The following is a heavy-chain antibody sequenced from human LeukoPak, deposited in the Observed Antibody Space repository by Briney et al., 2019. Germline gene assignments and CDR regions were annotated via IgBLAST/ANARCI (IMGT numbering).Heavy chain of an antibody. Sequence: SETLSLTCTVSGGSINSANYYWGWIRQPPGRGLEWIVSIYYSGSAYYSSSLKSRVTILVDTSKNQFSLKLSSVTAADTAVYYCARGRSGSGSYGSAFDIWGQGTMVTVSS. D-gene: IGHD1-26*01. CDR1: GGSINSANYY. CDR3: ARGRSGSGSYGSAFDI. J-gene: IGHJ3*02. CDR2: IYYSGSA. V-gene: IGHV4-39*07.